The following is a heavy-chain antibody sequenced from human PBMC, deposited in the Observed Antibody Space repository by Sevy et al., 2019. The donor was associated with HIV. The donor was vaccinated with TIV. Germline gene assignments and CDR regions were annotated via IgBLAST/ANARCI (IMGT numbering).Heavy chain of an antibody. D-gene: IGHD3-10*01. Sequence: GGSLRLSCAASGFAFSSYGMHWVCQAPGKGLEWVAVISYDGSNKYYADSVKGRFTISRDNSKNTLYLQMNSLRAEDTAVYYCAKDGDYYGSGSYDGPFDYWGQGTLVTVSS. CDR2: ISYDGSNK. CDR1: GFAFSSYG. J-gene: IGHJ4*02. CDR3: AKDGDYYGSGSYDGPFDY. V-gene: IGHV3-30*18.